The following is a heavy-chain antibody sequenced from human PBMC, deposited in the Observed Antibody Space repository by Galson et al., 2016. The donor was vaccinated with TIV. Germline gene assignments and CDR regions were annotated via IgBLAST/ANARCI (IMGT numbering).Heavy chain of an antibody. CDR2: IIDSGSST. CDR1: GFSFQNYA. D-gene: IGHD2-2*01. V-gene: IGHV3-48*03. J-gene: IGHJ4*02. CDR3: ARGRGYCDTTSCYVDY. Sequence: SLRLSCASSGFSFQNYAIHWVRQPPGKGLEWVSYIIDSGSSTYYADSVKGRFTISRDNAKNSVYLQMNSLRAEDTAVYYCARGRGYCDTTSCYVDYWGQGTLVTVSS.